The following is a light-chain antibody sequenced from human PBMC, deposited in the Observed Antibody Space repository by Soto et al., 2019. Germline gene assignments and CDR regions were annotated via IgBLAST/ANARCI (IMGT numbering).Light chain of an antibody. V-gene: IGLV1-47*01. CDR1: GSNIGTNY. CDR2: GND. J-gene: IGLJ3*02. Sequence: QSVLTQPPSASGTPGQRVTISCSGSGSNIGTNYVYWYQQLPGSAPKLLIYGNDQRPSGVPDRFSGSKSGTSASLAISGVRSEDEADYYCAAWDNSLSGRLFGGGTKVTVL. CDR3: AAWDNSLSGRL.